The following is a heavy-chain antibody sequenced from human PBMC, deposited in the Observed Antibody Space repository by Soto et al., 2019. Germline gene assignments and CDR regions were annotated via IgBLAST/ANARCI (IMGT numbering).Heavy chain of an antibody. CDR3: ARGGYYYDSSGYERQNYFDY. D-gene: IGHD3-22*01. CDR2: IYNSGST. Sequence: PSGTLALTCSFSFGSIRSCGCYWNWIRQRRGRGLEWIGHIYNSGSTYYNPSLKSRVAISVDTSKNQFSLKLSSVTAADTAVYFCARGGYYYDSSGYERQNYFDYWGQGTLVTVSS. CDR1: FGSIRSCGCY. J-gene: IGHJ4*02. V-gene: IGHV4-31*03.